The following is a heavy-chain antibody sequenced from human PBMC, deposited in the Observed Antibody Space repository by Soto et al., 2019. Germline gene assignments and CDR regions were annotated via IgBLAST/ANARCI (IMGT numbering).Heavy chain of an antibody. CDR1: GFTFSSYA. V-gene: IGHV3-64*04. CDR2: ISSNGGST. J-gene: IGHJ6*02. CDR3: ARDGTPNRYYGLGHGMDV. Sequence: GGSLRLSCAASGFTFSSYAMHWLRQATGKGLKYVSAISSNGGSTYYADSVKGRFTISRHNSKNTLYLQMNSLRAEDTAVYYCARDGTPNRYYGLGHGMDVWGQGTTVTVSS. D-gene: IGHD3-10*01.